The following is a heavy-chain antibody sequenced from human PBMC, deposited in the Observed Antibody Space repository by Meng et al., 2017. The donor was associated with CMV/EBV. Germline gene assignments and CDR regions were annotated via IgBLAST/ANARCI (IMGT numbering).Heavy chain of an antibody. CDR2: IYHNSGGT. J-gene: IGHJ4*02. CDR3: VRDHNWGPDY. CDR1: GYRFSYHY. V-gene: IGHV1-2*02. D-gene: IGHD1-1*01. Sequence: QVARVEAGSELKSPGASVKVSGQTSGYRFSYHYMHWVRQAPGQGLEWMGWIYHNSGGTHYAQKFQDRVTMTRDTSISTVYMELSRLTSDDTAVYYCVRDHNWGPDYWGQGTLVTVSS.